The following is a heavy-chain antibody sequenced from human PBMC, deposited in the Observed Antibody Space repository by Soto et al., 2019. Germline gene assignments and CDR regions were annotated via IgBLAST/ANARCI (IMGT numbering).Heavy chain of an antibody. CDR3: AKDINYYGAFDI. CDR2: ISGSGGST. CDR1: GFTFSSYA. J-gene: IGHJ3*02. D-gene: IGHD3-10*01. Sequence: EVQLLESGGGLVQPGGSLRLSCAASGFTFSSYAMSWVRQAPGKGLEWVSAISGSGGSTYYADSVKGRFTISRDNSKNPLYLQMNSLRAEDTAVYYCAKDINYYGAFDIWGQGTMVTVSS. V-gene: IGHV3-23*01.